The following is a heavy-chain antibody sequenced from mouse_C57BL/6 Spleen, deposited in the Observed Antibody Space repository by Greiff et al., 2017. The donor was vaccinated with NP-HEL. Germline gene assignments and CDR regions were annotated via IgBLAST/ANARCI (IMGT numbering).Heavy chain of an antibody. CDR2: IDPEDGET. D-gene: IGHD1-1*01. J-gene: IGHJ4*01. CDR3: AMGTVVATDYYAMDY. CDR1: GFNITDYY. V-gene: IGHV14-2*01. Sequence: EVQLQESGAELVKPGASVKLSCTASGFNITDYYMHWVKQRTEQGLEWIGRIDPEDGETKSAPHFPGKATITADTSSNTAYLQRSSLASEDTAVYYCAMGTVVATDYYAMDYWGQGTSVTVSS.